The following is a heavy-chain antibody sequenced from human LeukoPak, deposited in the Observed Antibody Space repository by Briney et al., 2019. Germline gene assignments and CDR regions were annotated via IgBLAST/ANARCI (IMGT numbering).Heavy chain of an antibody. V-gene: IGHV1-69-2*01. CDR1: GYTFTDYY. Sequence: GASVKVSCKVSGYTFTDYYMHWVQQAPGKGLEWMGLVDPEDGETIYAEKFQGRVTITADTSTDTAYMELSSLRSEDTAVYYCATVARSSITIFVVALLHWGQGTLVTVSS. CDR3: ATVARSSITIFVVALLH. D-gene: IGHD3-3*01. CDR2: VDPEDGET. J-gene: IGHJ4*02.